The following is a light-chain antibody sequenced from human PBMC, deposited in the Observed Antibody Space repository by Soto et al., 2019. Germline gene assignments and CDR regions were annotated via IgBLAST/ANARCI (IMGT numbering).Light chain of an antibody. CDR1: ESLSSTH. J-gene: IGKJ2*01. Sequence: EVGLTQSPGTLSLSPGERATLSCRASESLSSTHLAWYQHKPGQSPRLLIYGASSRATGIPDRFSGSGSGTEFTLTIGSLEPEDFAVYYCQRSGSAPPYIFGPGTRLDI. CDR2: GAS. CDR3: QRSGSAPPYI. V-gene: IGKV3-20*01.